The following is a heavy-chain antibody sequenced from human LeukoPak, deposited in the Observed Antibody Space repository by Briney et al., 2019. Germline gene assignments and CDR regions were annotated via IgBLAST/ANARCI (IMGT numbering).Heavy chain of an antibody. CDR3: TTEGNRREGGWFGELFHKIGTYYFDY. J-gene: IGHJ4*02. CDR2: IKSKTDGGTT. CDR1: GFTFSNAW. Sequence: GGSLRLSCAASGFTFSNAWMSWVRQAPGKGLEWVGRIKSKTDGGTTDYAAPVKGRFTISRDDSKNTLYLQMNSLKTEDTAVYYCTTEGNRREGGWFGELFHKIGTYYFDYWGQGTLVTVSS. D-gene: IGHD3-10*01. V-gene: IGHV3-15*01.